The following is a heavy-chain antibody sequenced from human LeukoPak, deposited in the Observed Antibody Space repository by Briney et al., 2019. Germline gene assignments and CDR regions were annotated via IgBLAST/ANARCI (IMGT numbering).Heavy chain of an antibody. J-gene: IGHJ4*02. CDR3: AKDDAWLRFGE. CDR1: GFTFSNHG. D-gene: IGHD3-10*01. V-gene: IGHV3-23*01. CDR2: ISPSGDIR. Sequence: PGGSLRLSCEVSGFTFSNHGMNWVRQAPGKGLEWVSGISPSGDIRYYADSVKGRFTISRDNSKNTLYLEVISLTAEDTAVYYCAKDDAWLRFGEWSQGTLVTVSS.